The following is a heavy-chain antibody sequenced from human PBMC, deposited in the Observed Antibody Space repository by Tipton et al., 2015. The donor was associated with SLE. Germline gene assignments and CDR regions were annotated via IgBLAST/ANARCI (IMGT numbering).Heavy chain of an antibody. J-gene: IGHJ3*02. V-gene: IGHV3-30-3*01. CDR3: ARGLPIVGATTAFDI. D-gene: IGHD1-26*01. CDR2: ISYDGSNK. Sequence: SLRLSCAASGFTFSSYAMHWVRQAPGKGLEWVAVISYDGSNKYYADSVKGRFTISRDNSKNTLYLQMNSLRAEDTAVYYCARGLPIVGATTAFDIWGQGTMVTVSS. CDR1: GFTFSSYA.